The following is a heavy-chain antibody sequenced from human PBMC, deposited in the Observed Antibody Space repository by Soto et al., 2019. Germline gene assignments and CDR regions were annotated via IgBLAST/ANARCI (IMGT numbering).Heavy chain of an antibody. CDR2: ISYDGTI. Sequence: GGPLTLSCAASGVPFRRYAMHGVRKAQGKGLEWVAVISYDGTIYYADSVKGRFTISRDNVQNSLYLQMNSLRDEDTAVYYCARDPYSSTTVTIMDYWGQGTQVTGSS. D-gene: IGHD4-17*01. CDR1: GVPFRRYA. J-gene: IGHJ4*02. V-gene: IGHV3-30*04. CDR3: ARDPYSSTTVTIMDY.